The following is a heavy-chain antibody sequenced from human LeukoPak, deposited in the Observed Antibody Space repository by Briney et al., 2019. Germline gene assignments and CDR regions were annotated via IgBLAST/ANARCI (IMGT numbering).Heavy chain of an antibody. D-gene: IGHD1-26*01. CDR2: IYYSGST. V-gene: IGHV4-30-4*01. J-gene: IGHJ6*02. CDR1: GGSISSGDYY. CDR3: ARESRSKNYYYYYGMDV. Sequence: SETLSLTCTVSGGSISSGDYYWSWIRQPPGKGLEWIGYIYYSGSTYYNPPLKSRVTISVDTSKNQFSLKLSSVTAADTAVYYCARESRSKNYYYYYGMDVWGQGTTVTVSS.